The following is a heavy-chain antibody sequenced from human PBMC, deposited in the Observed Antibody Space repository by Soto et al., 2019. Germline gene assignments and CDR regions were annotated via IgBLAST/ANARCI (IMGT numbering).Heavy chain of an antibody. D-gene: IGHD6-13*01. V-gene: IGHV4-34*01. J-gene: IGHJ1*01. CDR1: GGSFSGYY. Sequence: SETLSLTCAVYGGSFSGYYWSWIRQPPGKGLEWIGEINHSGSTNYNPSLKSRVTISVDTSKNQFSLKLSSVTAADTAVYYCARASGYSSSWEEYFQHWGQGTLVTVSS. CDR2: INHSGST. CDR3: ARASGYSSSWEEYFQH.